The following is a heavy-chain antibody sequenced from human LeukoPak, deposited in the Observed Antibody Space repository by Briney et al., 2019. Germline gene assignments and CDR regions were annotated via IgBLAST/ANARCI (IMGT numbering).Heavy chain of an antibody. D-gene: IGHD3-10*01. CDR1: GFTFSTSA. Sequence: RGSLRLSCAASGFTFSTSAINWVRQAPGKGMEWVSYITSSGGTTYYADSVKGRFTISRDNARNSLYLQMHILRAEDMVVYYCAREQRWFGELDFWGQGTLVTVSS. CDR2: ITSSGGTT. V-gene: IGHV3-48*03. CDR3: AREQRWFGELDF. J-gene: IGHJ4*02.